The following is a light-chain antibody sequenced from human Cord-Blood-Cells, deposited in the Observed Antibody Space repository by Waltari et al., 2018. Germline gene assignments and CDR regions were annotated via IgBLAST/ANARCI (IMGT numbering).Light chain of an antibody. Sequence: DIVMTQSPDSLAVSLCERATINCKSSQSVLYSSNNKNYLAWYQQKPGQPPKLLIYWASTRESGVPDRFSGSGSGTDFTLTISSLQAEDVAVYYCQQYYSTSTWTFGQGTKVEIK. CDR2: WAS. V-gene: IGKV4-1*01. CDR3: QQYYSTSTWT. J-gene: IGKJ1*01. CDR1: QSVLYSSNNKNY.